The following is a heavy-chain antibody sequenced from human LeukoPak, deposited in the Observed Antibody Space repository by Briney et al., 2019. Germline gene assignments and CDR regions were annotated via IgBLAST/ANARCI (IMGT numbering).Heavy chain of an antibody. D-gene: IGHD5-12*01. J-gene: IGHJ3*02. CDR2: INGDGSTT. Sequence: SGGSLRLSCAASGLTLSSYWMHWVRQAPGKGLVWVSRINGDGSTTTYADSVKGRFTISRDNAKNTLYLQLNSLRAEDTAVYYCARSDNGFDIWGQGTMVTVSS. CDR3: ARSDNGFDI. CDR1: GLTLSSYW. V-gene: IGHV3-74*01.